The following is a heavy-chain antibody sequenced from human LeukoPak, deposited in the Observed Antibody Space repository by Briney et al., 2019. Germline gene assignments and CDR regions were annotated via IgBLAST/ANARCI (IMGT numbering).Heavy chain of an antibody. CDR2: ISSSSSYI. CDR3: ARDFRYYYDSGGFDY. Sequence: GGSLRLSCAASGFTFSSYSMNWVRQAPGKGLEWVSSISSSSSYIYYADSVKGRFTISRDNAKNSLYLQMNSLRAEDTAVYYCARDFRYYYDSGGFDYWGQGTLVTVSS. D-gene: IGHD3-22*01. V-gene: IGHV3-21*01. CDR1: GFTFSSYS. J-gene: IGHJ4*02.